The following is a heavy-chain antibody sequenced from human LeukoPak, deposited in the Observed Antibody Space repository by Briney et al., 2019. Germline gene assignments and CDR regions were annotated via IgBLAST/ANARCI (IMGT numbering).Heavy chain of an antibody. CDR2: IYPGDSDT. CDR1: GYNFTNYW. J-gene: IGHJ4*02. Sequence: GESLQISCQGAGYNFTNYWIGWVRQMPGKGLEWMGIIYPGDSDTTYSPSFQGQVTISADKSISTAYLQWSSLKASDTAMYYCARRRDGYNYVGTDYGGQGTLVTVSS. V-gene: IGHV5-51*01. D-gene: IGHD5-24*01. CDR3: ARRRDGYNYVGTDY.